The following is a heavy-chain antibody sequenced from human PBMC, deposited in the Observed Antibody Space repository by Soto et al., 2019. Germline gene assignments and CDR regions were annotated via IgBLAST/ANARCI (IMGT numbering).Heavy chain of an antibody. J-gene: IGHJ4*02. V-gene: IGHV1-69*13. CDR2: IIPIFNSA. CDR1: GGTFNNYA. Sequence: SVKVSFKASGGTFNNYALSWVRQAPGQGLEWMGGIIPIFNSANYAQKFQGRVTITADDSTSTAYMELRSLRPDDTAVYYCAREVTVASYSFDFWGQGTLVTVSS. CDR3: AREVTVASYSFDF. D-gene: IGHD5-12*01.